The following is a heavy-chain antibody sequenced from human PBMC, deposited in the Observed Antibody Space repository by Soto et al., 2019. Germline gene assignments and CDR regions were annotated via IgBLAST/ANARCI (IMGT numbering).Heavy chain of an antibody. CDR2: IKSKTDGGTT. CDR3: TTWYYDILTGNYFDY. J-gene: IGHJ4*02. D-gene: IGHD3-9*01. CDR1: GFTFGSYA. Sequence: PGGSLRLSCAVSGFTFGSYAMHWVRQAPGKGLEWVGRIKSKTDGGTTDYTAPVKGRFTTSRDDSKNTLYLQMNSLKTEDTAVYYCTTWYYDILTGNYFDYWGQGTLVTVSS. V-gene: IGHV3-15*01.